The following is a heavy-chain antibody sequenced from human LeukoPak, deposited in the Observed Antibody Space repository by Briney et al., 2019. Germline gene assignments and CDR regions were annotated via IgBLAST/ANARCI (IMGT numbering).Heavy chain of an antibody. CDR3: AIVLRYFDRFAASDI. CDR1: GYTFTGYY. V-gene: IGHV1-2*02. CDR2: INPNSGGT. Sequence: GASVKVSCKASGYTFTGYYMHWVRQAPGQGLEWMGWINPNSGGTNYAQKFQGRVTMTRDTSISTAYMELSRLRSDDTAVYYCAIVLRYFDRFAASDIWGQGTMVTVSS. J-gene: IGHJ3*02. D-gene: IGHD3-9*01.